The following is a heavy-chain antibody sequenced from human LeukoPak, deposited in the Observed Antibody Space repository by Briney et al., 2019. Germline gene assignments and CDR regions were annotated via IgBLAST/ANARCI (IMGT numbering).Heavy chain of an antibody. CDR3: ARDRPNYYDSSGHYYRRDGDY. V-gene: IGHV3-23*01. D-gene: IGHD3-22*01. CDR1: GFTFSTYA. CDR2: ITSRDGTT. J-gene: IGHJ4*02. Sequence: PGGSLRLSCAASGFTFSTYAMSWVRQTPGKGLEWVSSITSRDGTTYYAASVKGRFTISRDNSENTLFLQMNSLRAEDTAVYYCARDRPNYYDSSGHYYRRDGDYWGQGTLVTVSS.